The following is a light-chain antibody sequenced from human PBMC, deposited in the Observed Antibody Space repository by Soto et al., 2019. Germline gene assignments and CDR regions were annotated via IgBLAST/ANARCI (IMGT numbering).Light chain of an antibody. V-gene: IGLV2-14*01. Sequence: QSVLAQPASVSGSRGQSITISCTGTSRDVGAYDYVSWYQQHPGKAPKLLIYEVTNRPSGVSNRFSGSKSDNTASLTISGLQAEDEADYYCRSYISRGTHFYVLGTGTKV. CDR3: RSYISRGTHFYV. CDR2: EVT. CDR1: SRDVGAYDY. J-gene: IGLJ1*01.